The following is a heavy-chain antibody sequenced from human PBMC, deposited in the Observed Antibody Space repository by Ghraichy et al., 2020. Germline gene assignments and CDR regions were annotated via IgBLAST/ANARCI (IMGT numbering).Heavy chain of an antibody. D-gene: IGHD3-10*01. CDR3: ASPTMVRGVIHPLEYDMDV. CDR1: GYSFTSYW. V-gene: IGHV5-51*01. J-gene: IGHJ6*02. CDR2: IYPGDSDT. Sequence: ESLHISCKGSGYSFTSYWIGWVRQMPGKGLEWMGIIYPGDSDTRYSPSFQGQVTISADKSISTAYLQWSSLKASDTAMYYCASPTMVRGVIHPLEYDMDVWGQGTTVTVSS.